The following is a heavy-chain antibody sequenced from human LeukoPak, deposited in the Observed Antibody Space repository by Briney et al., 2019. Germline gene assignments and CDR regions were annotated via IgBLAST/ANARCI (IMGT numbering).Heavy chain of an antibody. CDR3: ARDLPFYDSNVYYTA. D-gene: IGHD3-22*01. Sequence: TGGSLRLSCAASGFTLSSHIMHWVRQAPGKGLEWVAVISSDGTNKFYADSLKGRFTISRDNSKDTLYLQMNSLRADDTAVYYCARDLPFYDSNVYYTAWGQGTLVTVSS. V-gene: IGHV3-30*04. J-gene: IGHJ4*02. CDR2: ISSDGTNK. CDR1: GFTLSSHI.